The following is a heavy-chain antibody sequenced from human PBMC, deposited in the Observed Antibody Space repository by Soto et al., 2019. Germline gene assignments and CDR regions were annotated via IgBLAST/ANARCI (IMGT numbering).Heavy chain of an antibody. J-gene: IGHJ5*01. CDR3: AGIPISPTVPWFDP. CDR1: GDSISDFY. CDR2: IYNNGVT. V-gene: IGHV4-4*09. Sequence: SEALSLTCTVSGDSISDFYWSWIRQSPGKGLEWIGYIYNNGVTNYNPSLARRVTISVDTAKKTFSLTLTSVTAADPAIYYCAGIPISPTVPWFDPWGQGTRVTVSS. D-gene: IGHD3-3*02.